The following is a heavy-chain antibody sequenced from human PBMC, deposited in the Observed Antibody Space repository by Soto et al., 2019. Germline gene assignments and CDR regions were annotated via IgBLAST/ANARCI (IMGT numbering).Heavy chain of an antibody. V-gene: IGHV4-31*03. CDR3: ARDYCDSSGYSQNWFDP. Sequence: SETLSLTCTVSGGSISSGGYYWSWIRQHPGKGLEWIGYIYYSGSTYYNPSLKSRVTISVDTSKNQFSLKLSSVTAADTAVYYCARDYCDSSGYSQNWFDPWGQGTLVTVSS. J-gene: IGHJ5*02. CDR2: IYYSGST. D-gene: IGHD3-22*01. CDR1: GGSISSGGYY.